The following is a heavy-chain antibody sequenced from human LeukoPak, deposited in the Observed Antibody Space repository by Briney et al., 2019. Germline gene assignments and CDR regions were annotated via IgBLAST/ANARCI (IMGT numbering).Heavy chain of an antibody. V-gene: IGHV4-61*02. CDR2: IYTSGST. J-gene: IGHJ4*02. D-gene: IGHD6-19*01. CDR1: GGSISSGSYY. Sequence: SQTLSLTCTVSGGSISSGSYYWSWIRQPAGKGLEWIGRIYTSGSTNYNPSLKSRVTISIDTSKNQFSLNLRAVTAADTAVYYCARFRPAVGFDYWGQGTLVTVSS. CDR3: ARFRPAVGFDY.